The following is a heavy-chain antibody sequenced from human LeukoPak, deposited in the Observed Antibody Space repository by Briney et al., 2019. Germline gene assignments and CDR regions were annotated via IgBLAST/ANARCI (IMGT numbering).Heavy chain of an antibody. CDR2: ISYDGNNK. Sequence: PGGSLRLSCAASGFTFSNYGMHWVRQAPGKGLDWVAVISYDGNNKYYADSVKGRFTISRDNSKNTLYMQMNSLRAEDTAVYYCARSGISNWFDPWGQGTLVTVSS. CDR3: ARSGISNWFDP. V-gene: IGHV3-30*03. J-gene: IGHJ5*02. CDR1: GFTFSNYG. D-gene: IGHD1-26*01.